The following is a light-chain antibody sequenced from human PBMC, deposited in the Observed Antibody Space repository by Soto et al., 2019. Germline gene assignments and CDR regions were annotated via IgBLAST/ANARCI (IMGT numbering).Light chain of an antibody. J-gene: IGKJ1*01. CDR2: DIS. CDR3: HQYGGSPGT. Sequence: EISMTQFPAILSASPGGGATLSCRAAQDVTTNFAWYQLRRGQPPRLLIYDISTRATGVPARFSGSGSGTEFTLTISGLQSEDFALYYCHQYGGSPGTLGQGTKVDIK. CDR1: QDVTTN. V-gene: IGKV3-15*01.